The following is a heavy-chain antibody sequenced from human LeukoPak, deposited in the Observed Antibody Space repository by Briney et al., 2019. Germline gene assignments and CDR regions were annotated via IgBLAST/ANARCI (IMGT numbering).Heavy chain of an antibody. V-gene: IGHV3-15*01. CDR1: GFTFSSYA. Sequence: GGSLRLSCAASGFTFSSYAMSWVRQAPGKGLEWVGRIKSKTDGGTTDYAAPVKGRFTISRDDSKNTLYLQMNSLKTEDTAVYYCTTEEVGGGWFFDYWGQGTLVTVSS. D-gene: IGHD6-19*01. CDR3: TTEEVGGGWFFDY. CDR2: IKSKTDGGTT. J-gene: IGHJ4*02.